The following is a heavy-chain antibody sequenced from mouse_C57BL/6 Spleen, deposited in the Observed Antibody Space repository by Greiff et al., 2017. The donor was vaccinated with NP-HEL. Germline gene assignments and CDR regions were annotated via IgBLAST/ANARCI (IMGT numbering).Heavy chain of an antibody. D-gene: IGHD1-1*01. V-gene: IGHV1-69*01. CDR1: GYTFTSYW. J-gene: IGHJ2*01. CDR2: IDPSDSYT. CDR3: ARGSTTVVEVYYFDY. Sequence: QVQLQQPGAELVMPGASVKLSCKASGYTFTSYWMHWVKQRPGQGLEWIGEIDPSDSYTNYNQKFKGKSTLTVDKSSSTAYMQLSSLTSEDSAVYYCARGSTTVVEVYYFDYWGQGTTLTVSS.